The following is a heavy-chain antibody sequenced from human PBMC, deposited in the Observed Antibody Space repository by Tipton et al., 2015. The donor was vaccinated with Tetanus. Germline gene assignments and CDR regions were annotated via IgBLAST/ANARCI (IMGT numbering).Heavy chain of an antibody. J-gene: IGHJ3*01. CDR1: GDSVSSNTDA. CDR2: TYYRSKWYN. D-gene: IGHD3-16*01. V-gene: IGHV6-1*01. CDR3: VRVSGLGLDAFDV. Sequence: GLVKPSQTLSLTCAISGDSVSSNTDAWNWIRQSPSRGLEWLGRTYYRSKWYNDYALSVKSRITINPDPSKNQYSLQLKSVTPEDTVMYYCVRVSGLGLDAFDVWGRGTMVTVSS.